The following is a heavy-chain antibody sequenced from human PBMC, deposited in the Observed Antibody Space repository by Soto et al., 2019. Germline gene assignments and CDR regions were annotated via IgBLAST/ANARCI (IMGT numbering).Heavy chain of an antibody. D-gene: IGHD2-8*02. J-gene: IGHJ4*02. CDR1: GGTFSSYA. V-gene: IGHV1-69*13. CDR2: IIPIFGTA. Sequence: SVEVSCKXSGGTFSSYAISWVRQAPGQGLEWMGGIIPIFGTANYAQKFQGRVTITADESTSTAYMELSSLRSEDTAVYYCARLAQYWDFDYWGQGTLVTVSS. CDR3: ARLAQYWDFDY.